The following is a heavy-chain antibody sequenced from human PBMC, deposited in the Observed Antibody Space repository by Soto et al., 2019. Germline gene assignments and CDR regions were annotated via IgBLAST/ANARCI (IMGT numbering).Heavy chain of an antibody. D-gene: IGHD3-22*01. V-gene: IGHV4-59*12. J-gene: IGHJ5*02. CDR2: IYYSGST. Sequence: KSSETLSLTCTVSGGSISSYYWSWIRQPPGRGLEWIGYIYYSGSTSYNPSLKSRLTISVDRSKSQFSLNLSSVTAADTAVYYCARRDRSGYSYWLDTWGQGTLVTVSS. CDR3: ARRDRSGYSYWLDT. CDR1: GGSISSYY.